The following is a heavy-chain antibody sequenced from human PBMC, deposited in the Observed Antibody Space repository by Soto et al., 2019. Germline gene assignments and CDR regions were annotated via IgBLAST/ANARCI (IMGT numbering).Heavy chain of an antibody. V-gene: IGHV3-21*04. CDR2: ISGSSRDI. J-gene: IGHJ4*02. CDR1: GFSFSRST. CDR3: VRGNYEKSIDY. Sequence: GGSLRLSCAASGFSFSRSTMNWVRQAPGKGLEWVPSISGSSRDIYYADSVKGRFTVSRNNAKNSLYLQMNSLRAEDSGIYFCVRGNYEKSIDYWGQGTRVTGSS. D-gene: IGHD3-16*01.